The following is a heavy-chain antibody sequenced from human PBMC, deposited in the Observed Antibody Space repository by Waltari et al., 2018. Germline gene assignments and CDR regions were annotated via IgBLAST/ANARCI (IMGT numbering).Heavy chain of an antibody. D-gene: IGHD1-26*01. V-gene: IGHV1-69*10. J-gene: IGHJ6*03. CDR1: GGTFSSYA. CDR2: TIPILGIA. Sequence: QVQLVQSGAEVKKPGSSVKVSCKASGGTFSSYAISWVRQAPGQGLEWMGGTIPILGIANYAQKFQGRVTITADKSTSTAYMELSSLRSEDTAVYYCARGRCLPLSGSYCYYYMDVWGKGTTVTVSS. CDR3: ARGRCLPLSGSYCYYYMDV.